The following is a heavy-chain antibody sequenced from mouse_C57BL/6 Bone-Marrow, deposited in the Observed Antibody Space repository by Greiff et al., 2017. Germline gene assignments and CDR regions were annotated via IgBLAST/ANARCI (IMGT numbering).Heavy chain of an antibody. V-gene: IGHV1-72*01. CDR2: IDPNSGGT. CDR3: AREGADAMDD. J-gene: IGHJ4*01. Sequence: VQLQQPGAELVKPGASVKLSCKASGYTFTSYWMHWVKQRPGRGLEWMGRIDPNSGGTKYNEKFKSKATLTVDKPSSTAYMQLSSRTSEDSAVYYCAREGADAMDDWGQGTSVTVSS. CDR1: GYTFTSYW.